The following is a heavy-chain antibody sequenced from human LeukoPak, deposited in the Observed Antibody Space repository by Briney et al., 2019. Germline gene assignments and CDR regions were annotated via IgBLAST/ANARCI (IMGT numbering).Heavy chain of an antibody. V-gene: IGHV4-59*01. Sequence: SETLSLTCTVSGGSISSYYWSWIRQPPGKGLEWIGYIYYSGSTNYNPSPKSRVTISVDTSKNQFSLKLSSVTAADTAVYYCARDGIKSGAFDIWGQGTMVTVSS. CDR1: GGSISSYY. J-gene: IGHJ3*02. D-gene: IGHD1-26*01. CDR3: ARDGIKSGAFDI. CDR2: IYYSGST.